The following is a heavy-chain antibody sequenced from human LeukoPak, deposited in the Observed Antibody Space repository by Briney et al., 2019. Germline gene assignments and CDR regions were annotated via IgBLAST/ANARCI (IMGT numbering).Heavy chain of an antibody. CDR3: ARVGRHGIRNYYYGLDV. J-gene: IGHJ6*02. CDR1: GASINSYY. V-gene: IGHV4-59*06. Sequence: SETLSLTCSVSGASINSYYWSWIRQHPGKGLEWIGHISYSGSTYYNSSLKSRVTISVDTSKNQFSLKLSSVTAADTAVYYCARVGRHGIRNYYYGLDVWGQGTTVTVSS. D-gene: IGHD1-26*01. CDR2: ISYSGST.